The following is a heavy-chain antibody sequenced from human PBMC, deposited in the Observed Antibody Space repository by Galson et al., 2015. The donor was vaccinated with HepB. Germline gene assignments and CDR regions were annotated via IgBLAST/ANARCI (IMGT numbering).Heavy chain of an antibody. CDR3: ARDRGRGLLWFGELEV. CDR1: GYTFTSYG. D-gene: IGHD3-10*01. V-gene: IGHV1-18*04. J-gene: IGHJ6*02. CDR2: ISAYNGNT. Sequence: SVKVSCKASGYTFTSYGISWVRQAPGQGLEWMGWISAYNGNTNYAQKLQGRVTMTTDTSTSTAYMELRSLRSDDTAVYYCARDRGRGLLWFGELEVWGQGTTVTVSS.